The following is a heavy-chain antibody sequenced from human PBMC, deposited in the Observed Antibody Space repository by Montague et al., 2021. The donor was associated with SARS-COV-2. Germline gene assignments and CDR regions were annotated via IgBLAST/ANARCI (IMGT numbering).Heavy chain of an antibody. CDR2: IDWDDAK. D-gene: IGHD1-26*01. CDR3: ARIWGATRGDAFDI. CDR1: GFSLSTSGMC. V-gene: IGHV2-70*01. Sequence: PALAKPTQTLTLTCTFSGFSLSTSGMCVSWIRQPPGKALEWLALIDWDDAKYYSTSLKTRLTISKDTSKNQVVLTMTNMDPVDTATYYCARIWGATRGDAFDIWGQGTMVTVSS. J-gene: IGHJ3*02.